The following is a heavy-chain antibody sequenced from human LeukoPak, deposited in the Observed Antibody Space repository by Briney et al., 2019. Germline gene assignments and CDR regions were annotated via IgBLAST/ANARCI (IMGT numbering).Heavy chain of an antibody. Sequence: ASVKVSCKASGYTFTSYGISWVRQAPGQGREWMGWISAYNGNTNYAQKLQGRVTMTTDTSTSTAYMELRSLRSDDTAVYYCARDPKYSSGWPNRFDYWGQGTLVTVSS. CDR3: ARDPKYSSGWPNRFDY. CDR2: ISAYNGNT. J-gene: IGHJ4*02. CDR1: GYTFTSYG. D-gene: IGHD6-19*01. V-gene: IGHV1-18*01.